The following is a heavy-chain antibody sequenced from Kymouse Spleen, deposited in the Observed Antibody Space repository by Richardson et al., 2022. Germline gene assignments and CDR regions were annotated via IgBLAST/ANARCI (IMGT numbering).Heavy chain of an antibody. CDR3: AITMVRGVAAEYFQH. J-gene: IGHJ1*01. V-gene: IGHV4-39*01. CDR1: GGSISSSSYY. D-gene: IGHD3-10*01. Sequence: QLQLQESGPGLVKPSETLSLTCTVSGGSISSSSYYWGWIRQPPGKGLEWIGSIYYSGSTYYNPSLKSRVTISVDTSKNQFSLKLSSVTAADTAVYYCAITMVRGVAAEYFQHWGQGTLVTVSS. CDR2: IYYSGST.